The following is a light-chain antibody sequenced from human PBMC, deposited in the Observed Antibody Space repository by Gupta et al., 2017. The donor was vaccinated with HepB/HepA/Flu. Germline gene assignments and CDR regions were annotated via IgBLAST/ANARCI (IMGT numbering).Light chain of an antibody. CDR2: GKN. V-gene: IGLV3-19*01. J-gene: IGLJ3*02. CDR3: NSRDSSGNHWV. CDR1: SLRSYY. Sequence: SSELTQDPAVSVALGQTVRTPCQGDSLRSYYASWYQQKPGQAPVLVIYGKNNRPSGIPDRFSGSSSGNTASLTITGAQAEDEADYYCNSRDSSGNHWVFGGGTKLTVL.